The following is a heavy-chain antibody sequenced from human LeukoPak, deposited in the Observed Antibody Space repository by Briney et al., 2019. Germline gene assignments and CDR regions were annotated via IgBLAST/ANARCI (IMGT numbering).Heavy chain of an antibody. CDR3: ARDRGGSAFDI. D-gene: IGHD2-15*01. CDR1: GFTVSTNY. CDR2: INSDGSST. J-gene: IGHJ3*02. V-gene: IGHV3-74*01. Sequence: GGSLRLSCAASGFTVSTNYMHWVRQAPGKGLVWVSRINSDGSSTSYADSVKGRFTISRDNAKNTLYLQMNSLRAEDTAVYHCARDRGGSAFDILGQGTMVTVSS.